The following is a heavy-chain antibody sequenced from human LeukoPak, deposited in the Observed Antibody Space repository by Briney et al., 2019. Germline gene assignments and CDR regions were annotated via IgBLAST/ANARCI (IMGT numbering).Heavy chain of an antibody. CDR1: GGSISSYY. D-gene: IGHD5-12*01. CDR2: IYYSGST. CDR3: ARSGDGYHLDY. Sequence: PSETLSLTCTVSGGSISSYYWSWIRQPPGKGLEWIGYIYYSGSTNYNPSLKSRVTISVDTSKNQFSLKLSSVTAADTAVYYCARSGDGYHLDYWGQGTLVTVSS. J-gene: IGHJ4*02. V-gene: IGHV4-59*01.